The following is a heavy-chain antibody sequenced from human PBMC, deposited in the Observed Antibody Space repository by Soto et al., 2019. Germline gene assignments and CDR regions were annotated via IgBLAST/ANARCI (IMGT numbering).Heavy chain of an antibody. D-gene: IGHD1-26*01. CDR2: TRSKTYSYAT. CDR1: GFTFSGST. V-gene: IGHV3-73*02. CDR3: ARDYTGSYF. Sequence: EVQLVESGGGLVQPGGSLTLSCATSGFTFSGSTIHWVRQASGKGLEWVCRTRSKTYSYATAYAASVKGRVTISRDDSQSTAYLQMNSLKTEDTAVYYCARDYTGSYFWGQGTLVTVSS. J-gene: IGHJ4*02.